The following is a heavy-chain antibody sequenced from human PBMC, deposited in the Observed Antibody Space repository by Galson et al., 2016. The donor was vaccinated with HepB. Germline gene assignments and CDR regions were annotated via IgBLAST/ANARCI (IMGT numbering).Heavy chain of an antibody. J-gene: IGHJ5*02. D-gene: IGHD1-7*01. V-gene: IGHV5-51*01. CDR1: GYRFISSW. CDR2: IHPGDSDT. CDR3: ARHAALRKHRYNWHLDCFDP. Sequence: QSGAEVKKPGESLKISCKGSGYRFISSWIAWVRQKPGEGLEWMGIIHPGDSDTRYSPSLQGQVTMSADKSINTAYLQWSSLNASDTGIYYCARHAALRKHRYNWHLDCFDPWGQGTLVTVAS.